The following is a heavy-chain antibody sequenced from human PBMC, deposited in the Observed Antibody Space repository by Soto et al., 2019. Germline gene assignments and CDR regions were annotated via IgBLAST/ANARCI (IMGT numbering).Heavy chain of an antibody. J-gene: IGHJ3*02. CDR2: INRDGSKK. V-gene: IGHV3-7*05. CDR3: AGDVSPGSSSLYLDAFDI. Sequence: VQLEESGGDLVQPGGSLRLSCAASGFTLSAYWMTWVRQAPGKGLEWVANINRDGSKKSYLDSVRGRFTISRDNVGNSLYLQMDSLRADDTALYYCAGDVSPGSSSLYLDAFDIWGQGTMVTVS. D-gene: IGHD6-13*01. CDR1: GFTLSAYW.